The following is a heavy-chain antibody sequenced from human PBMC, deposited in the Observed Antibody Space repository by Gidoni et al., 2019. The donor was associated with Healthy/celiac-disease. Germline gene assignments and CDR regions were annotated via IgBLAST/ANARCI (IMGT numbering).Heavy chain of an antibody. CDR1: SFTFSTAC. Sequence: EVQLVESGGGLLKPGGSLRLSCAASSFTFSTACVNLVRQAPGKGLDGVGRSKSKTDGGTTDYAAPGKGRFTISRDDSKNTLYLQRNSRKTEDTAVYYCTTDSERYFDWLSIPLDGMDVWGQGTTVTVSS. D-gene: IGHD3-9*01. CDR3: TTDSERYFDWLSIPLDGMDV. J-gene: IGHJ6*02. V-gene: IGHV3-15*07. CDR2: SKSKTDGGTT.